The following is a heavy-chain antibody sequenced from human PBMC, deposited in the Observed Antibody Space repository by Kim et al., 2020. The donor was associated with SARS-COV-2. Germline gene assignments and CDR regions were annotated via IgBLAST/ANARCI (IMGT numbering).Heavy chain of an antibody. CDR3: ARGGNSWSSKYYYGMDA. CDR2: ISYDGGNE. Sequence: GGSLRLSCAASGFTFNKYAIHWVRQAPGKGLEWLAIISYDGGNEHYGDSVKGRFTSSRDNSMNTLYLQMNSLRPEDTAVYYRARGGNSWSSKYYYGMDA. J-gene: IGHJ6*01. CDR1: GFTFNKYA. D-gene: IGHD4-4*01. V-gene: IGHV3-30*04.